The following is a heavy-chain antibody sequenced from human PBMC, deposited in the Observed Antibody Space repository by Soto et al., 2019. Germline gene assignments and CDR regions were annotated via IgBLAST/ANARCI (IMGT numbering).Heavy chain of an antibody. CDR1: GFTFSSYS. Sequence: PGGSLRLSCAASGFTFSSYSVVWVRQALGKGLEWVSDINSSGGGTHYAEFVKGRFTFSRDNAQNSLYLHMNSLRAEDTAVYYCARKPAITGTTYYMDVWGKGTTVTVSS. V-gene: IGHV3-48*01. D-gene: IGHD1-7*01. CDR3: ARKPAITGTTYYMDV. J-gene: IGHJ6*03. CDR2: INSSGGGT.